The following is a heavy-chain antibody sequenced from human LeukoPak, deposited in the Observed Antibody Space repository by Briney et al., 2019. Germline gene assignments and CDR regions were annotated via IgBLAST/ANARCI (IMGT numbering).Heavy chain of an antibody. Sequence: GESLKISREGFGYTFTNYWIGWVRQMPGKGLEWMGVIYPADSRTRYSPSFQGQVTISADKSINTAYLQWSSLKASDTAIYYCACRDFSSTWSGPWGQGTLVTVSS. D-gene: IGHD6-13*01. J-gene: IGHJ5*02. CDR2: IYPADSRT. CDR1: GYTFTNYW. CDR3: ACRDFSSTWSGP. V-gene: IGHV5-51*01.